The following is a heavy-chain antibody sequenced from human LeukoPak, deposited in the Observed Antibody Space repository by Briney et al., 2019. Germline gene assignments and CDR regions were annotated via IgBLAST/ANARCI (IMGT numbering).Heavy chain of an antibody. Sequence: AAVKVSCKASGYTFTSYDINWVRQATGQGREWMGWMNPNSGNTGYAQKFQGRVTITRNTSISTAYMELSSLRSEDTAVYYCARFIAAAGWFDHWGQGTLVTVSS. CDR3: ARFIAAAGWFDH. J-gene: IGHJ5*02. V-gene: IGHV1-8*03. D-gene: IGHD6-13*01. CDR1: GYTFTSYD. CDR2: MNPNSGNT.